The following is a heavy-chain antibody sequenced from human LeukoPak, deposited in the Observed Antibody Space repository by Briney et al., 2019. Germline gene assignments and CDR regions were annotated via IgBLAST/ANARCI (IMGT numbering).Heavy chain of an antibody. CDR3: ARHFYGESFDY. J-gene: IGHJ4*01. CDR1: GGSISSYY. CDR2: IYYSGST. D-gene: IGHD4-17*01. V-gene: IGHV4-59*08. Sequence: SETLSLTCTVSGGSISSYYWSWIRQPPGKGLEWIGYIYYSGSTNYNPSLKSRVTISVDASKNQFSLKLSSVTAADTAVYYCARHFYGESFDYWGQEPWSPSPQ.